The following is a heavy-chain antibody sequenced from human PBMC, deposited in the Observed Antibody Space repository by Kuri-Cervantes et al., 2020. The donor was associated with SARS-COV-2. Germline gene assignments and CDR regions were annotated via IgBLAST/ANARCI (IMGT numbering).Heavy chain of an antibody. CDR2: ISPYNGDT. CDR3: ARQMMSSITIFGVVITRKWFDP. J-gene: IGHJ5*02. V-gene: IGHV1-18*01. CDR1: GYAFNNYG. Sequence: ASVKVSCKASGYAFNNYGINWVRQAPGQGLEWMGWISPYNGDTKYEENFQGRVTMTTDTSTNTAYMDLTSLRLDDTAVYYCARQMMSSITIFGVVITRKWFDPWGQGTLVTVSS. D-gene: IGHD3-3*01.